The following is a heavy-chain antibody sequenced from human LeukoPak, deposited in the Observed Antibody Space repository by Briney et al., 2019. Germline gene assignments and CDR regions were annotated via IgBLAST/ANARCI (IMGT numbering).Heavy chain of an antibody. Sequence: PGGSLRLSCAASGFTFSPYWMHWVRQAPGKGLVWVSNIKSDGTSTTYADSVKGRFTISRDNAKNPLYLQMNSLRAEDTAVYYCARDLVPYGDYSPPDYWGQGTLVTVSS. CDR1: GFTFSPYW. J-gene: IGHJ4*02. V-gene: IGHV3-74*01. CDR3: ARDLVPYGDYSPPDY. CDR2: IKSDGTST. D-gene: IGHD4-17*01.